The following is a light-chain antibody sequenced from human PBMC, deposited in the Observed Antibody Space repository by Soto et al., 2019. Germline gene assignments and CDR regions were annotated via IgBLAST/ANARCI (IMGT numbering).Light chain of an antibody. V-gene: IGKV1-27*01. J-gene: IGKJ5*01. CDR2: TAS. CDR3: QQSSSSPPIT. CDR1: QDINNY. Sequence: DIRTTQSPYSLSASVGVSVTITYRLSQDINNYLAWYQQKPGKVPVLLIYTASTLKPGIPSRFSGSGTGTDFTLTISSLQPEDFAIYYCQQSSSSPPITFGQGTRLE.